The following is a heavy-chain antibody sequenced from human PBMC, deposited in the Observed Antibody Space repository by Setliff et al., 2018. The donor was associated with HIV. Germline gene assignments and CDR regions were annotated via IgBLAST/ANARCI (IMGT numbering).Heavy chain of an antibody. CDR3: ARGSYGSVLL. J-gene: IGHJ4*02. D-gene: IGHD6-19*01. V-gene: IGHV6-1*01. CDR2: TYFRSKWYF. CDR1: GDSVSSNNAA. Sequence: PSQTLSLTCAIPGDSVSSNNAAWNWIRQSPLRGLEWLGRTYFRSKWYFDYAVSVKSRIIINPDTSKNQFSLHLNSVTPEDTAVYYCARGSYGSVLLWGQGTLVTVS.